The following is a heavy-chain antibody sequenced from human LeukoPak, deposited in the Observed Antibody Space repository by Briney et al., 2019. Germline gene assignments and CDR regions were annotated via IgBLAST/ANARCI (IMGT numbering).Heavy chain of an antibody. J-gene: IGHJ4*02. Sequence: SETLSLTCTVSGGSISSYYWSWIRQPPGKGLEWIGYIYYSGNTNYNPSLKSRVTISVDTSRNQFSLKLSSVTAADTAVYYCARDYDPPGLWGQGTLVTVSS. CDR3: ARDYDPPGL. D-gene: IGHD3-16*01. CDR1: GGSISSYY. V-gene: IGHV4-59*01. CDR2: IYYSGNT.